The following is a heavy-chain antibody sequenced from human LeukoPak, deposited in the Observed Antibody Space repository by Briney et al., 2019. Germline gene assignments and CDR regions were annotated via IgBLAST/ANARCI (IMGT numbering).Heavy chain of an antibody. V-gene: IGHV4-39*01. CDR2: SFHSGSP. D-gene: IGHD1-1*01. CDR1: GGSVSSSSYY. J-gene: IGHJ4*02. Sequence: SETLSLTCSVSGGSVSSSSYYWGWIRPPPGKGLEWIGSSFHSGSPYYNPSLKSRVTISVDTSKNQFSLKLSSVTDADTAVYYCARATATGSWGLFDYWGQGTQVIVSS. CDR3: ARATATGSWGLFDY.